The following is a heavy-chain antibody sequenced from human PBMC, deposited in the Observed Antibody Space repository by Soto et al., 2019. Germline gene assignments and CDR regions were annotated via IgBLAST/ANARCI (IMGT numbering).Heavy chain of an antibody. CDR2: IKSKTDGGTT. D-gene: IGHD2-2*01. CDR1: GFTFSNAW. Sequence: GGSLRLSCAASGFTFSNAWMSWVRQAPGKGLEWVGRIKSKTDGGTTDYAAPVKGRFTISRDDSKNTLYLQMNSLKTEDTAVYYCTTCEDIVLVPAGRGFDYWGQGTLVTVSS. V-gene: IGHV3-15*01. CDR3: TTCEDIVLVPAGRGFDY. J-gene: IGHJ4*02.